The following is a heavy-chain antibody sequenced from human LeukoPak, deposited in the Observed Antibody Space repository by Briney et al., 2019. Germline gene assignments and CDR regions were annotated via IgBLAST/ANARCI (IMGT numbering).Heavy chain of an antibody. V-gene: IGHV3-23*01. Sequence: GGPLRLSCAASGFTLRSYDMSWVRQAPGKGLEWVAATSGSGVNSYYADSVRGRLTISRDNSQNTLYLQMDSLRAEDTALYYCAKEYSGYDFDYWGQGTLVTVSS. CDR3: AKEYSGYDFDY. J-gene: IGHJ4*02. CDR1: GFTLRSYD. CDR2: TSGSGVNS. D-gene: IGHD5-12*01.